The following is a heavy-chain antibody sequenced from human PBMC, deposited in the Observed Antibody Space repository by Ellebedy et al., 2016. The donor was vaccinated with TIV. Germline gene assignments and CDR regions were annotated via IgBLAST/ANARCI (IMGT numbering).Heavy chain of an antibody. Sequence: PGGSLRLSCEASGFTFSSYAMTWVRQAPGKGLEWVANIKPDGSEKYYVDSVKGRFTISRDNGRNSVSLEMNSLRAEDTALYYCARYLTIAVRPVFYSWGQGSLVTVSS. V-gene: IGHV3-7*03. CDR3: ARYLTIAVRPVFYS. D-gene: IGHD6-6*01. CDR1: GFTFSSYA. CDR2: IKPDGSEK. J-gene: IGHJ4*02.